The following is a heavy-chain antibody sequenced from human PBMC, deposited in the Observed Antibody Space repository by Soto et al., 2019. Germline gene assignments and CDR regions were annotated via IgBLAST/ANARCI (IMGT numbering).Heavy chain of an antibody. V-gene: IGHV3-30-3*01. CDR1: GFIFSNFA. CDR2: ISYDGNNK. D-gene: IGHD3-22*01. CDR3: ARGDYFDSSGYSFDF. J-gene: IGHJ4*02. Sequence: GGSLRLSCAASGFIFSNFAMHWVRQAPGKGLEWMAFISYDGNNKYYADSVKGQFTISRDNSKNTVYLQMQSLRAEDTALYYCARGDYFDSSGYSFDFWGQGTLVTVSS.